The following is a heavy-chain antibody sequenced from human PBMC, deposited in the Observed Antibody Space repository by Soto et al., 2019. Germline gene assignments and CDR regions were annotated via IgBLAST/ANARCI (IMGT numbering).Heavy chain of an antibody. CDR2: IIPIFGTA. Sequence: QVQLVQSGAEVKKPGSSVKVSCKASGGTFSSYAISWVRQAPGQGLEWMGGIIPIFGTANYAQKSQGRVTITADESTSTAYMELSSLRSEDTAVYYCASPERDIVLVPAAYYYGMDVWGQGTTVTVSS. CDR3: ASPERDIVLVPAAYYYGMDV. CDR1: GGTFSSYA. D-gene: IGHD2-2*01. J-gene: IGHJ6*02. V-gene: IGHV1-69*12.